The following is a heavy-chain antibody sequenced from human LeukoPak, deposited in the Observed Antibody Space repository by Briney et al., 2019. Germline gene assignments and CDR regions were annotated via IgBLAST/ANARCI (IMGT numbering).Heavy chain of an antibody. CDR1: GGSISSYY. V-gene: IGHV4-59*01. Sequence: SETLSLTCTVSGGSISSYYWSWIRQPPGKGLEWIGYIYYSGSTNYNPSLKSRVTISVDTSKNQFSLKLSSVTAADTAVYYCARVFGTPHWGQGTLVTVSS. CDR3: ARVFGTPH. D-gene: IGHD1-14*01. CDR2: IYYSGST. J-gene: IGHJ4*02.